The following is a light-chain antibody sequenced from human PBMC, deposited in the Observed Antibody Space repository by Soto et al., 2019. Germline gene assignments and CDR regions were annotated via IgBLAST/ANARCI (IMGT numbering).Light chain of an antibody. CDR2: AVS. V-gene: IGLV2-14*01. J-gene: IGLJ1*01. CDR1: SSDVGGYNY. CDR3: SSYTTSSTLLYV. Sequence: QSALTQPASVSGSPGQSITISCTGTSSDVGGYNYVSWYQQHPGKAPKLMIYAVSNRPSGVSTRFSGSKSGNTASLTISGLQAEGEADYHCSSYTTSSTLLYVFGTGTKVTVL.